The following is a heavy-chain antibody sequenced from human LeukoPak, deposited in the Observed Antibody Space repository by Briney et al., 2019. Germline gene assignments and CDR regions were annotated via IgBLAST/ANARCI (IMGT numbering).Heavy chain of an antibody. Sequence: PSETPSLTCSVSDGSMDTYYWGWIRQPPGKGLEWIGYIYYSGSTTYNPSLKSRVTVSVDTSKNQFSLKLTSMTAADTAVYYCARGRLGRQHASFFDSWGQGTLVTVPS. CDR3: ARGRLGRQHASFFDS. V-gene: IGHV4-59*08. D-gene: IGHD2-2*01. CDR2: IYYSGST. CDR1: DGSMDTYY. J-gene: IGHJ4*02.